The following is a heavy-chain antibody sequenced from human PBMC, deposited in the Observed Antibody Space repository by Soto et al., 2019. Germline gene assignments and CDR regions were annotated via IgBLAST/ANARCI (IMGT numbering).Heavy chain of an antibody. V-gene: IGHV1-69*02. J-gene: IGHJ4*02. CDR1: GGTFSSYT. CDR2: IIPILGIA. CDR3: ASGSYGSGSY. Sequence: QVQLVQSGAEVKKPGSSVKVSCKASGGTFSSYTISWVRQAPGQGLEWMGRIIPILGIANYAQKFQGRVTITADKSTSTAYRGLSSLRSEDTAVYYCASGSYGSGSYWGQGTLVTVSS. D-gene: IGHD3-10*01.